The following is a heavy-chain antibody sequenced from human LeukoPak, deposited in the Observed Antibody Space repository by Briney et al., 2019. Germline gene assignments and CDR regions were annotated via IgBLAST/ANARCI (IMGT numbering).Heavy chain of an antibody. CDR1: GFTFSDYW. J-gene: IGHJ6*03. CDR2: IKQDGSDR. Sequence: GGSLRLSCTASGFTFSDYWMIWVRQVLGKGLQRVADIKQDGSDRFYVDSVKGRFTISRDNAKNSVYLQMNSLRAEDTAVYYCARLYCGVGICYSYYMDVWGKGTKVTVSS. V-gene: IGHV3-7*01. CDR3: ARLYCGVGICYSYYMDV. D-gene: IGHD2-21*01.